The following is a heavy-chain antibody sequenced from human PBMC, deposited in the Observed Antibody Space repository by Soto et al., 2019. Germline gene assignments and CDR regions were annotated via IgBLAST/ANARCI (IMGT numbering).Heavy chain of an antibody. D-gene: IGHD3-3*01. V-gene: IGHV3-74*01. Sequence: GGSLRLSCAASGFTFTNYWMHWVRQAPGKGLVWVSRVDSDGRSTIYADSVKGRFTISRDNDKNTLYLQMNTLRVEPTAVYFCARENWRTCDNWGQGILVTVSS. CDR2: VDSDGRST. CDR3: ARENWRTCDN. J-gene: IGHJ1*01. CDR1: GFTFTNYW.